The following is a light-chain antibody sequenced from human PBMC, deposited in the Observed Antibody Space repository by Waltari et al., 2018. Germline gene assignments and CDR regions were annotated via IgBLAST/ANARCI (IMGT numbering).Light chain of an antibody. Sequence: QSALTQPRSVSGSPGQSVTISCTGTSSDVGGYNYVSWYQQHPDKAPKLIMYDINKRPAGVPVSFSGSKSGNTASLTISGLQAEDEADYYCCSYVGSNIYWVFGGGTKLTVL. CDR3: CSYVGSNIYWV. CDR1: SSDVGGYNY. J-gene: IGLJ3*02. V-gene: IGLV2-11*01. CDR2: DIN.